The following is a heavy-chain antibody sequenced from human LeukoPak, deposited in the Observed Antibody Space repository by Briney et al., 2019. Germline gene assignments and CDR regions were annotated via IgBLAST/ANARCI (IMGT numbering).Heavy chain of an antibody. CDR1: GYSFTSYW. CDR2: INPSDSYI. V-gene: IGHV5-10-1*01. Sequence: GESLKISCKGSGYSFTSYWISWVRQMPGKGLEWMGRINPSDSYINYSPSFQGHVTISADKSISTAYLQWSSLKASDTAMYYCALRRDGYNLDYWGQGTLVTVSS. D-gene: IGHD5-24*01. CDR3: ALRRDGYNLDY. J-gene: IGHJ4*02.